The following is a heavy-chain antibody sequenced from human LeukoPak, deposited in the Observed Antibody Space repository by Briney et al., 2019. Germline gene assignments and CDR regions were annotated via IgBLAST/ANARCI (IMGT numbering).Heavy chain of an antibody. CDR3: AREIVWSGYYPYYCYGMDV. CDR1: GFTFTSYW. CDR2: IKPDGSQT. Sequence: PGGPLRLSCAASGFTFTSYWMNWVRQAPGKGLEWVGNIKPDGSQTYYVDSVKGRFTISRDNAKNSVSLQLNSLRAEDTAVYYCAREIVWSGYYPYYCYGMDVWGQGTTVTVSS. D-gene: IGHD3-3*01. V-gene: IGHV3-7*01. J-gene: IGHJ6*02.